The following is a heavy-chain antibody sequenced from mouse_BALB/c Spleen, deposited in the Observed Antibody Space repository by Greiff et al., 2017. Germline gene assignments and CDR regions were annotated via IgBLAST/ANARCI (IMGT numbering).Heavy chain of an antibody. D-gene: IGHD1-1*01. J-gene: IGHJ2*01. Sequence: VQLQESGPGLVAPSQSLSITCTVSGFSLTSYGVHWVRQPPGKGLEWLGVIWAGGSTNYNSALMSRLSISKDNSKSQVFLKMNSLQTDDTAMYYCARAPYGSSLYYFDYWGQGTTLTVSS. CDR2: IWAGGST. V-gene: IGHV2-9*02. CDR3: ARAPYGSSLYYFDY. CDR1: GFSLTSYG.